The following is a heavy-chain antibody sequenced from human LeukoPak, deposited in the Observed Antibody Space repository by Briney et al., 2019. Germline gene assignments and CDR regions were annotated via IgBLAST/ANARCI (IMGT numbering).Heavy chain of an antibody. CDR3: ARQFLGGWFDP. V-gene: IGHV4-39*01. CDR2: INHSGST. CDR1: GGSISSSGYY. D-gene: IGHD3-3*01. J-gene: IGHJ5*02. Sequence: SETLSLTCTVSGGSISSSGYYWSWIRQPPGKGLEWIGEINHSGSTNYNPSLKSRVTISVDTSKNQFSLKLSSVTAADTAVYYCARQFLGGWFDPWGQGTLVTVSS.